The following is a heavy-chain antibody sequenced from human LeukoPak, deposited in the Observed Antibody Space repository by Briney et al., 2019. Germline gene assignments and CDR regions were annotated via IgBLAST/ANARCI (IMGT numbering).Heavy chain of an antibody. CDR3: ARQGSNSSGWYPVDD. CDR2: MNPNSGGT. CDR1: GYTFTAYY. Sequence: ASVKVSCKTSGYTFTAYYIHWLRQAPGQGLEWMGWMNPNSGGTKYAQTFQGRVTLTRDTSISTAYLELSSLTSDDTAVYFCARQGSNSSGWYPVDDWGEGTLVTVSS. J-gene: IGHJ4*02. D-gene: IGHD6-19*01. V-gene: IGHV1-2*02.